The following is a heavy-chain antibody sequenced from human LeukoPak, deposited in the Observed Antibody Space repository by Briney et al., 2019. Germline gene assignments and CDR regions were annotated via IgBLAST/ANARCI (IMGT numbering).Heavy chain of an antibody. V-gene: IGHV1-69*06. CDR3: AREGQRYYGDPLDY. CDR2: IIPIFGTA. Sequence: SVKVSCKASGGTFSSYAISWVRQAPGQGLEWMGGIIPIFGTANYAQKFQGRVTITADKSTSTAYMELSSLRSEDTAVYYCAREGQRYYGDPLDYWGQGTLVTVSS. D-gene: IGHD4-17*01. CDR1: GGTFSSYA. J-gene: IGHJ4*02.